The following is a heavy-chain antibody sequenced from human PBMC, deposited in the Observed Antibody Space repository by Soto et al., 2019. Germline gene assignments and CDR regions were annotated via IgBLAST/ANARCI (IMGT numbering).Heavy chain of an antibody. D-gene: IGHD6-19*01. Sequence: HVQLRESGPGLVKPSETLSLSCSVSGASLLSSYWSWVRQPAGKGLEWIGHIFSSGRTSYNPSLKSRRTMSIDPSKDLFYLNLSSVTAADTAVDYCAKGWDVKYFDKWGQGTLVTVSS. CDR2: IFSSGRT. J-gene: IGHJ4*02. CDR1: GASLLSSY. CDR3: AKGWDVKYFDK. V-gene: IGHV4-4*07.